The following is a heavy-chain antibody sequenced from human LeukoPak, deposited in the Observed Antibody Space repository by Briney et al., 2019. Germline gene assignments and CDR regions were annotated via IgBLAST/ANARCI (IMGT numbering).Heavy chain of an antibody. V-gene: IGHV1-18*03. Sequence: ASVKVSCKAYGYTFTSYGITWVRQAPGQGPEWMGWISAYAGKTEYAQKFQGRVTMTTDTSTNTAYMELRSLGSDDMAVYYCARDLGNRVATTPDHWGQGTLVTVSS. D-gene: IGHD5-12*01. CDR3: ARDLGNRVATTPDH. CDR1: GYTFTSYG. J-gene: IGHJ4*02. CDR2: ISAYAGKT.